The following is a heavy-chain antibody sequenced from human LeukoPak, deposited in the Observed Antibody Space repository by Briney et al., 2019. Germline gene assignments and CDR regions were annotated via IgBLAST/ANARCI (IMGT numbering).Heavy chain of an antibody. D-gene: IGHD2-15*01. V-gene: IGHV4-34*01. CDR1: GESFSAYF. J-gene: IGHJ4*02. CDR3: ARGSSFDGYCSAGACDAGYYDS. Sequence: SETLSLTCAVYGESFSAYFWNWIRQAPGKPLEYIGEINHRGSSHYNPSLKTRVTLSVDTSKNQFSLKLTSVTAADSAVYFCARGSSFDGYCSAGACDAGYYDSWGQGTPVTVSS. CDR2: INHRGSS.